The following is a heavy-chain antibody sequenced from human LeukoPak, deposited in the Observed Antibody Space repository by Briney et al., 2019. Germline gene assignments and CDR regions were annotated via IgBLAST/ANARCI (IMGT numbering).Heavy chain of an antibody. CDR1: GATFRDYA. CDR2: FIPILGTA. V-gene: IGHV1-69*10. Sequence: SVKVSCKASGATFRDYALNWVRQAPGQGLEWMGVFIPILGTANSTQKFRDRVTITADISTNTAYMELRSLRSDVTAVYYCAREVRLTEHDYGEPDYWGQGTLVTVSS. D-gene: IGHD4-17*01. J-gene: IGHJ4*02. CDR3: AREVRLTEHDYGEPDY.